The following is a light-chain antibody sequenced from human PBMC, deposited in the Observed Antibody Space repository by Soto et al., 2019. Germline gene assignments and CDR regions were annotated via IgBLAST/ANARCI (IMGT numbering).Light chain of an antibody. CDR3: QQYDSSSWT. J-gene: IGKJ1*01. CDR2: GAS. Sequence: EIVLPQSPGTLSLSPGDRATLSCRASQSVSSSYLAWYQQKPGQAPRLLIYGASSRATGIPDRFSGSGSGTDFTLTISRLEPEDFAVYYCQQYDSSSWTFGQGTQVEIK. CDR1: QSVSSSY. V-gene: IGKV3-20*01.